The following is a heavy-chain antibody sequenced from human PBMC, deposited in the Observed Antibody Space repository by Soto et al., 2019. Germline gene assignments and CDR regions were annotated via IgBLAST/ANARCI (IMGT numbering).Heavy chain of an antibody. CDR2: ISYDGSNK. D-gene: IGHD6-13*01. CDR1: GFTFSSYA. V-gene: IGHV3-30-3*01. CDR3: ARTRYSSSWSYNWFDP. Sequence: GGSQRLSCAASGFTFSSYAMHWVRQAPGKGLERVAVISYDGSNKYYADSVKGRFTISRDNSKNTLYLQMNSLRAEDTAVYYCARTRYSSSWSYNWFDPWGQGTLVTVSS. J-gene: IGHJ5*02.